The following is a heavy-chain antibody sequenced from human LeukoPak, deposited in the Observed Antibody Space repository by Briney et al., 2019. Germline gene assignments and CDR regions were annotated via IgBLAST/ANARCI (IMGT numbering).Heavy chain of an antibody. J-gene: IGHJ4*02. CDR2: INHSGST. CDR3: ARATVTGFDY. CDR1: GGSFRGYY. D-gene: IGHD4-17*01. V-gene: IGHV4-34*01. Sequence: SETLSLTCAVYGGSFRGYYWSWIRQPPGKGLEWIGEINHSGSTNYNPSLKSRVTISVHTSTNQFSLKLSSVTAADTAVYYCARATVTGFDYWGQGTLVTVSS.